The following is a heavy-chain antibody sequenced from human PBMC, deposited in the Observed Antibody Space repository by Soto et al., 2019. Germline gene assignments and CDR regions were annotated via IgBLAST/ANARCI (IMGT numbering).Heavy chain of an antibody. CDR1: GFTFSSYG. Sequence: GGSLSLSCAASGFTFSSYGMSWVRQAPGKWLEWVSYISSSSSYIYYADSVKGRFTIPRDHAKNSLYLQMNSLRAEDTAVYYCARLLEYYDILTGYYNNDAFDIWGQGTMVTVSS. CDR3: ARLLEYYDILTGYYNNDAFDI. CDR2: ISSSSSYI. J-gene: IGHJ3*02. V-gene: IGHV3-21*01. D-gene: IGHD3-9*01.